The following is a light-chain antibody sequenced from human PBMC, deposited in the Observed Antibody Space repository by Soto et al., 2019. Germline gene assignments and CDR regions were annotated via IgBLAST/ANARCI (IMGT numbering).Light chain of an antibody. Sequence: EIVLTQSPDTLSLSPGERATLSCRTSQSITSNYLAWYQHKPGQAPRLLIYFVSNRATGIPDRFSGSGSGTDFTLTISRLEPEDFAMYYCLHHGSSLWTFGQGTKVDI. CDR1: QSITSNY. J-gene: IGKJ1*01. V-gene: IGKV3-20*01. CDR2: FVS. CDR3: LHHGSSLWT.